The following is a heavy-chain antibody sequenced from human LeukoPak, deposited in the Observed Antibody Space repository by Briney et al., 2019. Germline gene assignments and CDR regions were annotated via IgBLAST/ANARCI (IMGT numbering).Heavy chain of an antibody. CDR2: IREERGQE. CDR3: ASLDTAKQPLANH. CDR1: GLTVSNHW. Sequence: GVSLRLSCVASGLTVSNHWMSWVRQAPGKGLEWVANIREERGQEYYVDSVKGRFTISKNSAKNSLYLQMNTLRVEDTAMYYCASLDTAKQPLANHWGQGTLVTVSS. J-gene: IGHJ5*02. V-gene: IGHV3-7*03. D-gene: IGHD5-18*01.